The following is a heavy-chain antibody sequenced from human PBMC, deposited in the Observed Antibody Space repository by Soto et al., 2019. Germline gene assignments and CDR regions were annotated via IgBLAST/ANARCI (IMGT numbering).Heavy chain of an antibody. CDR1: GGTFSSYA. V-gene: IGHV1-69*13. J-gene: IGHJ6*02. D-gene: IGHD4-17*01. Sequence: SVKVSCKASGGTFSSYAISWVRQAPGQGLEWMGGIIPIFGTANYAQKFQGRVTITADESTSTAYMELSSLRSEDTAVYYCAGGGDYVDYYYYGMDVWGQGTTVTVSS. CDR3: AGGGDYVDYYYYGMDV. CDR2: IIPIFGTA.